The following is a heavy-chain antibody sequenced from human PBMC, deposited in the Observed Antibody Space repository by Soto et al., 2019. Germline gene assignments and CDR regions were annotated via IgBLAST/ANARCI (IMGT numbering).Heavy chain of an antibody. CDR3: ARVSSSSWYYLEY. Sequence: LSLTCTVSGGSISSYYWSWIRQPPGKGLEWIGYIYYSGSTNYNPSLKSRVTMSVDTSKNQFSLTLSPVTAADTAVYYCARVSSSSWYYLEYWGQGILVTVSS. CDR2: IYYSGST. CDR1: GGSISSYY. D-gene: IGHD6-13*01. V-gene: IGHV4-59*01. J-gene: IGHJ4*02.